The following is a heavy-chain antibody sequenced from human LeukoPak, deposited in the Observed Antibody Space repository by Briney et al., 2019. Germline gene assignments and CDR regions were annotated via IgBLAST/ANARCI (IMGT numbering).Heavy chain of an antibody. Sequence: AGGSLRLSCAASGFTFSAYAMTWVRQAPGKGLEWVSCIRKNTDNTYYGDSVKGRFTISRDNSKNTLYLEMSSLRVEDTAIYYCAKWPEGAMDYFDYWGQGTLVTVSS. CDR1: GFTFSAYA. CDR2: IRKNTDNT. D-gene: IGHD3-16*01. V-gene: IGHV3-23*01. CDR3: AKWPEGAMDYFDY. J-gene: IGHJ4*02.